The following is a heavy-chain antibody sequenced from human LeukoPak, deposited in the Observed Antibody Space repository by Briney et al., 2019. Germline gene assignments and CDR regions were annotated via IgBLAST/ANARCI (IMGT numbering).Heavy chain of an antibody. V-gene: IGHV1-2*02. D-gene: IGHD3-16*01. Sequence: ASVKVSCKASGYTFTGYYIHWVRQAPGQGLEWMGWINPNSGGPNYAQKFQGRVTMTRDTSISTAYMEMSRLRSDDTAVYYCARDVSAGGTNWFDPWGQGTLVTVSS. J-gene: IGHJ5*02. CDR1: GYTFTGYY. CDR2: INPNSGGP. CDR3: ARDVSAGGTNWFDP.